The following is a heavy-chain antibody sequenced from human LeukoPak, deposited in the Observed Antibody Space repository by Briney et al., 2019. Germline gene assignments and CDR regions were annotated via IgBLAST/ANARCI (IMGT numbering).Heavy chain of an antibody. Sequence: PSETPSLTCALPRGSLSSSNWWGWVRQPPGKGLKWIGEIYHSGGTNYNPSLKSRVTISLDKSKNQFSLKLSSVTAADTAVYYCARSGIEATNSYYFDYWGQGTLVTVSS. CDR2: IYHSGGT. V-gene: IGHV4-4*02. J-gene: IGHJ4*02. D-gene: IGHD2-21*01. CDR1: RGSLSSSNW. CDR3: ARSGIEATNSYYFDY.